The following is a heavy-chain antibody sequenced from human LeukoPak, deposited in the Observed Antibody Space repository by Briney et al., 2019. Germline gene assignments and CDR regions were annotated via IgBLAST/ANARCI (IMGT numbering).Heavy chain of an antibody. CDR1: GYSFTSYW. CDR3: ARSDYYDSSGYYYYFDY. J-gene: IGHJ4*02. D-gene: IGHD3-22*01. V-gene: IGHV5-51*01. Sequence: GESLKISCKGSGYSFTSYWIGWVRQMPGKGLEWMGIIYPGDSDTRYSPSFQGQVTISADKSVSTAYLQWSSLKASDTAMYYCARSDYYDSSGYYYYFDYWGQGTLVTVSS. CDR2: IYPGDSDT.